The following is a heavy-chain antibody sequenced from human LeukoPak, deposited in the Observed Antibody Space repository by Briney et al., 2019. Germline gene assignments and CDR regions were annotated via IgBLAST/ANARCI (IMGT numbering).Heavy chain of an antibody. Sequence: QPGGSLRLSCAASGFTFSSYAMHWVRQAPGKGLEYVSAISSNGGSTYYANSVKGRFTISRDNSKNTLYLQMGSLRAEDMAVYYCARADYYDGSGYYGDAFDIWGQETMVTVSS. J-gene: IGHJ3*02. CDR3: ARADYYDGSGYYGDAFDI. D-gene: IGHD3-22*01. CDR2: ISSNGGST. V-gene: IGHV3-64*01. CDR1: GFTFSSYA.